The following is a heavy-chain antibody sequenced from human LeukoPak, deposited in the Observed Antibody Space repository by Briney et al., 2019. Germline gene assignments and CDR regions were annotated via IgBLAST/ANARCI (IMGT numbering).Heavy chain of an antibody. Sequence: GESLKISCKGSGYSFTSYWIGWVRQMPGKGLEWMGIIYPGDSDTRYSPSFQGQVTISADKSISTAYLQWSSLKASDTAMYYCARHSYCSSTSCYRFFDYRGQGTLVTVSS. CDR2: IYPGDSDT. J-gene: IGHJ4*02. CDR3: ARHSYCSSTSCYRFFDY. D-gene: IGHD2-2*01. V-gene: IGHV5-51*01. CDR1: GYSFTSYW.